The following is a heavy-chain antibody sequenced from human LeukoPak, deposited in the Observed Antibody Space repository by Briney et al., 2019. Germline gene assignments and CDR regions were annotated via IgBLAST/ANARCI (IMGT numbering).Heavy chain of an antibody. D-gene: IGHD3-10*01. V-gene: IGHV1-46*01. CDR1: GYTFTSYY. J-gene: IGHJ6*03. Sequence: GASVKVSCKASGYTFTSYYMHWVRQAPGQGLEWMGIINPSGGSTSYAQKFQGRVTMTRDTSTSTVYMELSSLRSEDTAVYYCARDRENYGSGSYYNVYYYYYMDVWGKGTTVTVSS. CDR3: ARDRENYGSGSYYNVYYYYYMDV. CDR2: INPSGGST.